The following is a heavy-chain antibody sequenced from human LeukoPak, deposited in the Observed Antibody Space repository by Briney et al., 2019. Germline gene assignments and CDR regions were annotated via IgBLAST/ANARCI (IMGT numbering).Heavy chain of an antibody. CDR3: ARSGGAIFGVVTPGRGYFDY. Sequence: ASVKVSCKASGYTFTSYYMHWVRQAPGQGLEWMGIINPSGGSTSYAQKFQGRVTMTRDTSTSTVYMERSSLRSEDTAVYYCARSGGAIFGVVTPGRGYFDYWGQGTLVTVSS. CDR1: GYTFTSYY. CDR2: INPSGGST. J-gene: IGHJ4*02. D-gene: IGHD3-3*01. V-gene: IGHV1-46*01.